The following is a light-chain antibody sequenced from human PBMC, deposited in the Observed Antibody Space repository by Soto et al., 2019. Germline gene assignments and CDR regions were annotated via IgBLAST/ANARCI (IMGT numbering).Light chain of an antibody. CDR3: SAYAGSNNFLV. CDR1: SSDVGGYHY. CDR2: EVS. Sequence: QSALTQPPSASGSPGQSVTISCTGTSSDVGGYHYVSWYQQHPGKAPKLMIYEVSKRPSGVPDRFSGSKSGNTASLTVSGLQAGDEADYYGSAYAGSNNFLVLGGGTKVTVL. J-gene: IGLJ3*02. V-gene: IGLV2-8*01.